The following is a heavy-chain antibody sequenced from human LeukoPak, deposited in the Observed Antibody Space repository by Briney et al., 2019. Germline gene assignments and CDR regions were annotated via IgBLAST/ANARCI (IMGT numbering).Heavy chain of an antibody. V-gene: IGHV3-7*01. CDR3: VRDAGSRDWFDP. J-gene: IGHJ5*02. CDR1: GFTFNDYW. CDR2: INKDGSEK. D-gene: IGHD5-24*01. Sequence: GGSLRLSCVASGFTFNDYWMSWVRQAPGKGLEWVANINKDGSEKYYVDSVKGRFTISRDNAKNSLSLQMNSLRAEDTALYYCVRDAGSRDWFDPWGRGTLVTVSS.